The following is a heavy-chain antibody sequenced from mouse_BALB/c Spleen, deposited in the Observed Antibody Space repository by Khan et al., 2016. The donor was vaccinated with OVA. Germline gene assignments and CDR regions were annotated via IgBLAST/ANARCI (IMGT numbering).Heavy chain of an antibody. V-gene: IGHV1-7*01. D-gene: IGHD2-1*01. CDR3: SKRGRYGIFAY. CDR1: GYTFTTYW. Sequence: QVQLQQSGAELAKPGASVKMSCKASGYTFTTYWMHWIKQRPGQGLEWIGYIDPTTGYTEYNQKFKDKATLTTDKSSTTAFMQLSSLTSEGSADSSCSKRGRYGIFAYWGQGTLVTVSA. CDR2: IDPTTGYT. J-gene: IGHJ3*01.